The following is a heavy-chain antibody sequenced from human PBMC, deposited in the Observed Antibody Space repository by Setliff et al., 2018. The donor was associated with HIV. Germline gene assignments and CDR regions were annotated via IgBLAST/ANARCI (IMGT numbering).Heavy chain of an antibody. Sequence: ASVKVSCKASGYSFTSYTIHWVRQAPGQRLEWMGWINAGNGNTKYSQKFRGRVTFTRDTSASTAYVELSGLGFEDTAVYYCARLSSAAMWGGGAFDIWGQGTMVTVSS. D-gene: IGHD2-2*01. CDR3: ARLSSAAMWGGGAFDI. CDR2: INAGNGNT. J-gene: IGHJ3*02. CDR1: GYSFTSYT. V-gene: IGHV1-3*01.